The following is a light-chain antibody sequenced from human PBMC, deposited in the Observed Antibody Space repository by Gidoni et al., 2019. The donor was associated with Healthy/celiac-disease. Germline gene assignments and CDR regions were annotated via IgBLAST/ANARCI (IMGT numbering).Light chain of an antibody. CDR2: GAS. J-gene: IGKJ1*01. Sequence: VFTHSPGTLSLSPGERATLSCRASQSVSSSYLAWYQQKPAQAPRLLIYGASSRATGIPDRFSGSGSGTDFTLTISRLEPEDFAVYYCQQYGSSPWTFGQGTKVEIK. V-gene: IGKV3-20*01. CDR3: QQYGSSPWT. CDR1: QSVSSSY.